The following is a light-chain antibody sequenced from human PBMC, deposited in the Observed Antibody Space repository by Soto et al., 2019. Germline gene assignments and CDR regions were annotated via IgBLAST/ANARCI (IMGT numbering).Light chain of an antibody. CDR1: SSDVGGYKY. CDR3: SSYTSTSTVVV. J-gene: IGLJ2*01. Sequence: QSVLTQPASVSGSPGRSITISCTGTSSDVGGYKYVSWYQQHPGKAPKLLIYDVANRPSGVSDRFSGSKSGNTASLIISGLQAEDEADYYCSSYTSTSTVVVFGGGTKLTVL. V-gene: IGLV2-14*03. CDR2: DVA.